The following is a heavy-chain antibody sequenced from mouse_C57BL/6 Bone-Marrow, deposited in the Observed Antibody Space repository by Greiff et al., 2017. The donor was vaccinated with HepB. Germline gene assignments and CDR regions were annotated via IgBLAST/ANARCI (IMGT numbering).Heavy chain of an antibody. Sequence: VQLQQSGAELAKPGASVKLSCKASGYTFTSYWMHWVKQRPGQGLEWIGYINPSSGYTKYNQKFKDKATLTAAKSSISAYMQLSSLTYEASAVYYCALLWLRRGYWGQGTTLTVSS. V-gene: IGHV1-7*01. CDR2: INPSSGYT. J-gene: IGHJ2*01. CDR1: GYTFTSYW. CDR3: ALLWLRRGY. D-gene: IGHD2-2*01.